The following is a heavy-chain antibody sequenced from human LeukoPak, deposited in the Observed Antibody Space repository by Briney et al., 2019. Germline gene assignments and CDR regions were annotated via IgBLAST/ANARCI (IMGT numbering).Heavy chain of an antibody. CDR2: ISGSGGST. V-gene: IGHV3-23*01. Sequence: QPRGSLRLSCAASGFTFSSYAMSWVRQAPGKGLEWVSAISGSGGSTYYADSVKGRFTISRDNSKNTLYLQMSSLRAEDTAVYYCAKSAAAGTRFDPWGQGTLVTVSS. CDR3: AKSAAAGTRFDP. J-gene: IGHJ5*02. D-gene: IGHD6-13*01. CDR1: GFTFSSYA.